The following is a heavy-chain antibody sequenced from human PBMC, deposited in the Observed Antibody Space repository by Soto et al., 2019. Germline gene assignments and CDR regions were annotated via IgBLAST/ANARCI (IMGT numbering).Heavy chain of an antibody. CDR3: AKDVSPGL. Sequence: QVQLVESGGGVVQPGRSLRPSCAASGFTFSSYGMHWVRQAPGKGLEWVAVISYDGSNKYYADSVKGRFTISRDNSKNTLYLQMNSLRAEDTAVYYCAKDVSPGLWGQGTLVTVSS. CDR2: ISYDGSNK. J-gene: IGHJ4*02. V-gene: IGHV3-30*18. CDR1: GFTFSSYG.